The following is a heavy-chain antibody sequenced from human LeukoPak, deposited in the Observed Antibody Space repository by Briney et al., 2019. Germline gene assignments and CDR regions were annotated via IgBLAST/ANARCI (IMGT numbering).Heavy chain of an antibody. D-gene: IGHD1-1*01. CDR1: GFNFNTYT. CDR3: AKGLERESRLDS. CDR2: IRRSDGRT. Sequence: GGSLRLSCAASGFNFNTYTMYWVRQAPGQGLEWVSGIRRSDGRTYYADSVRGRFTISSDIFKNTLYLQMNGLRADDTALYYCAKGLERESRLDSWGQGTLVTVSS. V-gene: IGHV3-23*01. J-gene: IGHJ4*02.